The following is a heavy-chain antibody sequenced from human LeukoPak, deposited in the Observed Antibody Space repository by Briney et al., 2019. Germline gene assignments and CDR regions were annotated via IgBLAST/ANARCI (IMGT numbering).Heavy chain of an antibody. D-gene: IGHD3-16*01. Sequence: GGSLRLSCAASGFTFSSYSMNWVRQAPGKGLEWVSSISSSSSYIYYADSVKGRFTISRDNAKNSLYLQMNSLRAEDTAVYYCARDLGHWGVDYWGQGTLVTVSS. V-gene: IGHV3-21*01. CDR2: ISSSSSYI. CDR3: ARDLGHWGVDY. CDR1: GFTFSSYS. J-gene: IGHJ4*02.